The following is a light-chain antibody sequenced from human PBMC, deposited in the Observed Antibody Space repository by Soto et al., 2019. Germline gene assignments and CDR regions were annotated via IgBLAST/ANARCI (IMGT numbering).Light chain of an antibody. V-gene: IGLV2-14*01. Sequence: QSVLAQPASVSGSPGQSITISCTGTSSDVGGYNYVSWYQQHPGKATKLMIYDVSNRPSGVSNRFSGSKSGNTDSMTISGLQAEAEADYYCSSYTSSSTRVFGTGTKGTVL. J-gene: IGLJ1*01. CDR1: SSDVGGYNY. CDR2: DVS. CDR3: SSYTSSSTRV.